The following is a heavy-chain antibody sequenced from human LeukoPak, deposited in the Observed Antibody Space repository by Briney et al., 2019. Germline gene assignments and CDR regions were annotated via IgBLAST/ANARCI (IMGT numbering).Heavy chain of an antibody. CDR3: AKGNYYDSSGDDAFDI. Sequence: GSLRLSCAASGFTFSSYAMSWVRQAPGKGLEGVSAISGRGGSTYYSDSVKGRFTISRDNSKNTLYLQMNSLRAEDTAVYYCAKGNYYDSSGDDAFDIWGQGTMATVSS. CDR2: ISGRGGST. CDR1: GFTFSSYA. V-gene: IGHV3-23*01. J-gene: IGHJ3*02. D-gene: IGHD3-22*01.